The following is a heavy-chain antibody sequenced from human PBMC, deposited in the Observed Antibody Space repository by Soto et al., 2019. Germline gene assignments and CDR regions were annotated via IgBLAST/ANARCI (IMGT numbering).Heavy chain of an antibody. CDR2: ISYDGSNK. Sequence: QVQLVESGGGVVQPGRSLRLSCAASGFTISSYAMHWVRQAPGKGLEWVAVISYDGSNKYYADSVKGRFTISRDNSKNTLYLQMNSLRAEDTALYYCARVDIAVALSENDYWGQGTLVTVSS. CDR3: ARVDIAVALSENDY. CDR1: GFTISSYA. J-gene: IGHJ4*02. D-gene: IGHD6-19*01. V-gene: IGHV3-30-3*01.